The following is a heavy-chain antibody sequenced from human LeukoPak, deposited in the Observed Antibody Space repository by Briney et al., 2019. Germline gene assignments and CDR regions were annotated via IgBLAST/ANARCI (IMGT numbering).Heavy chain of an antibody. Sequence: PGGSLRLSCAASGFTFSSYWMSWVRQAPGKGLEWVANIKQDGSEKYYVDSVKGRLTISRDNAKNSLYLQMNSLRAEDTAVNYCARDGVGYYDILTGSHYGMDVWGQGTTVTVSS. CDR1: GFTFSSYW. CDR3: ARDGVGYYDILTGSHYGMDV. J-gene: IGHJ6*02. V-gene: IGHV3-7*01. CDR2: IKQDGSEK. D-gene: IGHD3-9*01.